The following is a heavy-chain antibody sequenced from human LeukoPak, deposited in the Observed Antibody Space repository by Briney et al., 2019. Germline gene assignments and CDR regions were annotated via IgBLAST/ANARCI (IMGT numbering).Heavy chain of an antibody. D-gene: IGHD2-2*02. CDR1: GFIFSSHG. V-gene: IGHV3-30*03. CDR3: ASAIGEPQGGY. J-gene: IGHJ4*02. CDR2: ISYDESNK. Sequence: GGSLRLSCAASGFIFSSHGMHWGRQAPGKGLEWVAVISYDESNKYAGSVKGRFTISRDNAKNTLYLQMNSLRDGDTAVYYCASAIGEPQGGYWGQGTLVTVSS.